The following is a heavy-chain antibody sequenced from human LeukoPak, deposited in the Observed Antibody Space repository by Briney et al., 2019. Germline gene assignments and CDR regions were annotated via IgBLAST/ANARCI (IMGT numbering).Heavy chain of an antibody. V-gene: IGHV3-23*01. CDR1: GFTFSSYA. CDR2: LSGSGGST. CDR3: AKDLTADMIVVVIPVDY. Sequence: GVSLRLSCAASGFTFSSYAMSWVRQAPGKGLEWVSALSGSGGSTYYADSVKGRFTISRDNSKNTLYLQMNSLRAEDTAVYYCAKDLTADMIVVVIPVDYWGQGTLVAVSS. D-gene: IGHD3-22*01. J-gene: IGHJ4*02.